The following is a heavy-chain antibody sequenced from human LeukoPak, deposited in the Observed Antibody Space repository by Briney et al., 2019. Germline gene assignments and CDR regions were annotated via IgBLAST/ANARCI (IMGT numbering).Heavy chain of an antibody. Sequence: PSETLSLTCTVSGGSISSYYWSWIRQPPGKGLEWIGYIYYSGSTNYKPSLKSRVTISVDTSKNQFSLKLSSVTAADTAVYYCARVISGYDYSNWFDPWGQGTLVTVSS. V-gene: IGHV4-59*08. D-gene: IGHD5-12*01. CDR2: IYYSGST. CDR1: GGSISSYY. CDR3: ARVISGYDYSNWFDP. J-gene: IGHJ5*02.